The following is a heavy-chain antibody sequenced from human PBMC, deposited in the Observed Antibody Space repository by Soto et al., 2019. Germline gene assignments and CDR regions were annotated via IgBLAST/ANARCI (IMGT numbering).Heavy chain of an antibody. J-gene: IGHJ4*02. Sequence: PSETLSLTCIVSGGSISSSSYYWGWIRQPPGKGLEWIGSIYYSGSTYYNPSLKSRVTISVDTSKNQFSLKLSSVTAADTAVYYCSFAPNWTYQLTRYWGRGTQVTVSS. D-gene: IGHD2-2*01. CDR1: GGSISSSSYY. CDR3: SFAPNWTYQLTRY. V-gene: IGHV4-39*03. CDR2: IYYSGST.